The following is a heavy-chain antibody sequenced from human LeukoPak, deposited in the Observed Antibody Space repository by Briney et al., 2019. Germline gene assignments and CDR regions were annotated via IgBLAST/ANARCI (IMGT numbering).Heavy chain of an antibody. V-gene: IGHV3-53*01. J-gene: IGHJ3*02. Sequence: GGSLRLSCAASGITVSSNYMSWVRQAPGKGLEWVSVIYSGGSTYYADSVKGRFTISRDNSKNTLYLQMNSLRAEDTAVYYCAKDRLYSSGTDAFDIWGQGTMVTASS. D-gene: IGHD6-19*01. CDR1: GITVSSNY. CDR3: AKDRLYSSGTDAFDI. CDR2: IYSGGST.